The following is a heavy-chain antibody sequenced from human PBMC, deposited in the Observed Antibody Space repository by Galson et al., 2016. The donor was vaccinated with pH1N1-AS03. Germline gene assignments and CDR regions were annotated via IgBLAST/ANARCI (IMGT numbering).Heavy chain of an antibody. CDR2: VKGVFRTT. CDR1: GLTFSSYA. D-gene: IGHD3-9*01. Sequence: SVKASCKASGLTFSSYAISWVRQAPGQGLEWMGGVKGVFRTTNYAQKFQGRITITMDQSTGTAYMEVSSLRAEDTAVYYCATAGNYFDIRRFDYWGQGALVTVSS. CDR3: ATAGNYFDIRRFDY. V-gene: IGHV1-69*05. J-gene: IGHJ4*02.